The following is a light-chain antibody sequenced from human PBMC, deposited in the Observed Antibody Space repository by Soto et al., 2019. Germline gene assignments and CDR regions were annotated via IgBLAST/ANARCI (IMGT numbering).Light chain of an antibody. V-gene: IGLV2-23*01. CDR3: CSYAGSRTYV. J-gene: IGLJ1*01. CDR1: SSDVGSYKF. CDR2: EGS. Sequence: QSALTQPASVSGSPGQSITISCTGTSSDVGSYKFVSWYRNHPGKAPKLMIYEGSKRPSGVSNRFSGSKSGNTASLTISGLQAEDEADYYCCSYAGSRTYVFGTGTKLTVL.